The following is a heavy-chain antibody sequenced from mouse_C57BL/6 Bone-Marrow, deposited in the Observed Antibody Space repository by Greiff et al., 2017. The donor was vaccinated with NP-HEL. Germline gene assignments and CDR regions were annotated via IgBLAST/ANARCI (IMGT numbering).Heavy chain of an antibody. CDR2: IRNKANGYTT. CDR1: GFTFTDYY. Sequence: DVHLVESGGGLVQPGGSLSLSCAASGFTFTDYYMSWVRQPPGKALEWLGFIRNKANGYTTEYSASVKGRFTISRDNSQSILYLQMNALRAEDSATYYCARYRDGLFAYWGQGTLVTVSA. CDR3: ARYRDGLFAY. J-gene: IGHJ3*01. D-gene: IGHD1-2*01. V-gene: IGHV7-3*01.